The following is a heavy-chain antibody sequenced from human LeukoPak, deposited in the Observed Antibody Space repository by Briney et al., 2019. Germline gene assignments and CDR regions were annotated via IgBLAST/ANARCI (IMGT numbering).Heavy chain of an antibody. CDR1: GYTFTSYG. J-gene: IGHJ4*02. Sequence: ASVKVSCKASGYTFTSYGISWVRQAPGQGLEWMGWISAYNGNTNYAKKLQGRVTMTTDTSTSTAYMELRSLRSDDTAVYYCAREREYFNDSSGYPYDYWGQGTLVTVSS. CDR3: AREREYFNDSSGYPYDY. V-gene: IGHV1-18*01. CDR2: ISAYNGNT. D-gene: IGHD3-22*01.